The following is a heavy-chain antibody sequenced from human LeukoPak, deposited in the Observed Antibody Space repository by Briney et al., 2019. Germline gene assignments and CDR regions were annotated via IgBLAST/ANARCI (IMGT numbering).Heavy chain of an antibody. Sequence: PSETLSPTCTVSGGSISSYYWSWIRQPPGKGLEWIGYIYYSGSTNYNPSLKSRVIISVDTSKNQFSLNLSSVTAADTAVYFCARGTGERYYYYYMDVWGKGTTVTVS. CDR2: IYYSGST. CDR1: GGSISSYY. J-gene: IGHJ6*03. CDR3: ARGTGERYYYYYMDV. D-gene: IGHD7-27*01. V-gene: IGHV4-59*01.